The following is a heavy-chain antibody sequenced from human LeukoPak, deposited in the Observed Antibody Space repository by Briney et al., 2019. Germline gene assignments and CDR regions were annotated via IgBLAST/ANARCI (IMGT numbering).Heavy chain of an antibody. V-gene: IGHV1-3*01. D-gene: IGHD2-2*01. J-gene: IGHJ6*02. CDR3: ARSILVVPVASHYNYGVDV. CDR1: GYTFAKYA. Sequence: ASVKVSCKASGYTFAKYAIHWVRQAPGQRLEWMGWINAGNGNTRYSQKFQGGVTITRDTSASTAYTELSSLRSEDTAVYYCARSILVVPVASHYNYGVDVWGQGTTVTVSS. CDR2: INAGNGNT.